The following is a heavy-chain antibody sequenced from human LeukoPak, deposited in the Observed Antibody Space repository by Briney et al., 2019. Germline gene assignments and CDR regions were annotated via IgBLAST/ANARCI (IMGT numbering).Heavy chain of an antibody. J-gene: IGHJ4*02. CDR2: ISAYNGNT. V-gene: IGHV1-18*01. D-gene: IGHD6-19*01. CDR1: GYTFTSYG. Sequence: GASVKVSCKASGYTFTSYGISWVRQAPGQGLEWMGWISAYNGNTNYAQKLQGRVTMTTDTSTSTAYMELRSLRSDDTAVYYCARDERGYSSGWAFDYWGQGTLVTVSS. CDR3: ARDERGYSSGWAFDY.